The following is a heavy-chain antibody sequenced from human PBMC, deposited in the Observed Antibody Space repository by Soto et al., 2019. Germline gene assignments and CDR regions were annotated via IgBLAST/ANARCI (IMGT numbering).Heavy chain of an antibody. CDR3: ARDRPYYYDSSERRFDP. V-gene: IGHV3-30-3*01. J-gene: IGHJ5*02. D-gene: IGHD3-22*01. Sequence: GGSLRLSCAASGFTFSSYAMHWVRQAPGKGLEWVAVISYDGSNKYYADSVKGRFTISRDNSKNTLYLQMNSLRAEDTAVYYCARDRPYYYDSSERRFDPWGQGTLVTVSS. CDR2: ISYDGSNK. CDR1: GFTFSSYA.